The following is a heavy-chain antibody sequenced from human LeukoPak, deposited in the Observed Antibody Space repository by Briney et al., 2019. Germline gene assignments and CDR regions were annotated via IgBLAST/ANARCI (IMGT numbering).Heavy chain of an antibody. V-gene: IGHV4-34*01. CDR3: ARSLHHFDY. Sequence: SETLSLTCAVYGGSFSGYYWSWIRQPPGKGLEWIGEINHSGSTNYNPSLKSRVTISVDTSKNQFSLELSSVTAADTAVYYCARSLHHFDYWGQGTLVTVSS. CDR2: INHSGST. J-gene: IGHJ4*02. CDR1: GGSFSGYY.